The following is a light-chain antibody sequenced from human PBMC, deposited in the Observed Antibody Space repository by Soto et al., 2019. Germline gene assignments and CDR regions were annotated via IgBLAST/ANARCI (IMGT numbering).Light chain of an antibody. V-gene: IGLV2-14*01. CDR1: SSDVAAYDY. J-gene: IGLJ2*01. CDR3: SSYTTDSSVV. CDR2: EVA. Sequence: QSALTQPASVSGSPGQSITISCTGTSSDVAAYDYVSWYQQHPGQAPKLIIYEVANRPSGVSSRFSGSKSGSTASLTISGLQTEDEAHYYCSSYTTDSSVVFGGGTQLTVL.